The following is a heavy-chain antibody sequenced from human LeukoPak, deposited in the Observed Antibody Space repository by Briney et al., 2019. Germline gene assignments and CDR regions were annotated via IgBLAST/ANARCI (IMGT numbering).Heavy chain of an antibody. D-gene: IGHD6-6*01. CDR3: ARVRLVGNWFDP. CDR2: VNPNSGGT. V-gene: IGHV1-2*02. Sequence: ASVTVSCKASGYTFTGYYMHWVRQAPGQGLEWMGWVNPNSGGTNYAQKFQGRVTMTRDTSISTAYMELSRLRSDDTAVYYCARVRLVGNWFDPWGQGTLVTVSS. CDR1: GYTFTGYY. J-gene: IGHJ5*02.